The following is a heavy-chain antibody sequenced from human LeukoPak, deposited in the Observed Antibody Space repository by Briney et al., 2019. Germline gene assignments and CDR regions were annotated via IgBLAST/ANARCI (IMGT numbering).Heavy chain of an antibody. D-gene: IGHD4-11*01. V-gene: IGHV3-11*01. CDR1: GLTGSHNY. Sequence: GGSLRLSCAASGLTGSHNYVSWVRQAPGKGLEWVSYISSSGSTTHYADSVKGRFTISRDNAKNSLYLQMNSLRAEDTAVYYCARDSPDYSIGYYYYGMDVWGQGTTVTVSS. J-gene: IGHJ6*02. CDR2: ISSSGSTT. CDR3: ARDSPDYSIGYYYYGMDV.